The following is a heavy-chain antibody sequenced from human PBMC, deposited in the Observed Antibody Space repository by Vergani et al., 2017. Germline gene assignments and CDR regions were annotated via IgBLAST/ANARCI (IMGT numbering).Heavy chain of an antibody. V-gene: IGHV4-30-4*08. Sequence: QVQLQESGPGVVKPSQTLSLTCAVSGGSISSGDHCWTWIRQRPGKGLEWIGYIYHSGSTSYNPSLKSRVSMSVETSKNQFSLNLRSVTAADTAIYYCARIGPYFHDSRIDYWGQGRLVTVSS. D-gene: IGHD3-22*01. CDR2: IYHSGST. CDR1: GGSISSGDHC. CDR3: ARIGPYFHDSRIDY. J-gene: IGHJ4*02.